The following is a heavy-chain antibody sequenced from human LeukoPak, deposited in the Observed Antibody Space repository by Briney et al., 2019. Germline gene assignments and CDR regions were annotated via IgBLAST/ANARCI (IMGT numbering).Heavy chain of an antibody. Sequence: GGSLRLSCAASGFTFSSYAMSWVRQAPGKGLEWVSVIYSGGSTYYADSVKGRFTISRDNSKNTLYLQMNSLRAEDTAVYYCARGPYSSGWSLDYWGQGTLVTVSS. V-gene: IGHV3-66*01. D-gene: IGHD6-19*01. CDR3: ARGPYSSGWSLDY. J-gene: IGHJ4*02. CDR2: IYSGGST. CDR1: GFTFSSYA.